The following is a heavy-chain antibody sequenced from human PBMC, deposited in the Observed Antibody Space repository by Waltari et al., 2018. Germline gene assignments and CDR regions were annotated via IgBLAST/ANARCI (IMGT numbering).Heavy chain of an antibody. CDR3: ARDGYCSGGSCYAYYYYYMDV. J-gene: IGHJ6*03. V-gene: IGHV1-69*04. CDR2: IIPILGIA. CDR1: GGTFSSYA. Sequence: QVQLVQSGAEVKKPGSSVKVSCKASGGTFSSYAISWVRQAPGQGLEWMGGIIPILGIANYAQKFQGRVTITADESTSTAYMELSSLRSEDTAVYYCARDGYCSGGSCYAYYYYYMDVWGKGTTVTVSS. D-gene: IGHD2-15*01.